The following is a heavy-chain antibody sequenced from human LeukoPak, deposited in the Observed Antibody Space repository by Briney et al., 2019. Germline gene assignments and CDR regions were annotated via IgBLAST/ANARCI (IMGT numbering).Heavy chain of an antibody. J-gene: IGHJ3*02. CDR3: AREKSYAFDI. V-gene: IGHV1-69*13. CDR1: GGTFSSYA. CDR2: IIPIFGTA. Sequence: WASVKVSCKASGGTFSSYAISWVRQAPGQGLEWMGGIIPIFGTANYAQKFQGRVTITADESTSTAYMELSSLRSDDTAVYYCAREKSYAFDIWGQGTMVTVSS.